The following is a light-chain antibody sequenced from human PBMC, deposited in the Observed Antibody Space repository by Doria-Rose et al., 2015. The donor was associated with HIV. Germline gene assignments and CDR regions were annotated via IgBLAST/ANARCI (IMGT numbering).Light chain of an antibody. J-gene: IGKJ1*01. CDR1: QDISNY. CDR2: AAS. Sequence: AIRMTQSPSSLSASTGDRVTITCRASQDISNYLAWYQQKPGKAPKLLIYAASTLQCGVPSRFSGSGSGTDFTLTISYLQSEDFATYYCQQYYSYPPTFGQGTKVEVK. V-gene: IGKV1-8*01. CDR3: QQYYSYPPT.